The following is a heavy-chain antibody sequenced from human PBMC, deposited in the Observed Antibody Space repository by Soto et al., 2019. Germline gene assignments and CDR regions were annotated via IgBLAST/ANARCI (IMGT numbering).Heavy chain of an antibody. CDR3: ARILPYYDILSGYYNYYYYYGMDV. CDR1: GFTFSSYA. Sequence: GGSLRLSCAASGFTFSSYAMHWVRQAPGKGLEWVAVISYDGSNKYYADSVKGRFTISRDNSKNTLYLQMNSLRAEDTAVYYCARILPYYDILSGYYNYYYYYGMDVWGQGTTVTVS. D-gene: IGHD3-9*01. J-gene: IGHJ6*02. CDR2: ISYDGSNK. V-gene: IGHV3-30-3*01.